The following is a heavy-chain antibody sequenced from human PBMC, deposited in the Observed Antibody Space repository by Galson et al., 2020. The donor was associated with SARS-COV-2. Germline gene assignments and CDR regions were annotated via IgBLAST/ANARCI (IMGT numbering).Heavy chain of an antibody. V-gene: IGHV4-39*07. CDR2: IYYSGST. D-gene: IGHD6-19*01. CDR3: ASPGWYGWFDP. Sequence: SETLSLTCTVSGGSISSSSYYWGWIRQPPGKGLEWIGSIYYSGSTYYNPSLKSRVTISVDTSKNQFSLKLSSVTAADTAVYYCASPGWYGWFDPWGQGTLVTVSS. CDR1: GGSISSSSYY. J-gene: IGHJ5*02.